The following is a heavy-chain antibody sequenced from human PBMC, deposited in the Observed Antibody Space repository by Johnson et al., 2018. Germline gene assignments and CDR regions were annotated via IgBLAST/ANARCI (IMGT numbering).Heavy chain of an antibody. Sequence: VQLVQSGGGLVQPGGSLRLSCAVSGFTFSSYWMSWVRQAPGKGLEWVANIKQDGSVKYYVDSVKGRFTISRDNAKNLVYLQMNSLRAEDTALYYCGRMYCSGGPCYTDVLDIWGQGTMVTVSS. J-gene: IGHJ3*02. CDR2: IKQDGSVK. D-gene: IGHD2-15*01. CDR1: GFTFSSYW. CDR3: GRMYCSGGPCYTDVLDI. V-gene: IGHV3-7*01.